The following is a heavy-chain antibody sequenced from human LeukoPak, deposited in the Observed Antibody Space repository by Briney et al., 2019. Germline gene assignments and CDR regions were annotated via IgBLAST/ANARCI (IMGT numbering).Heavy chain of an antibody. V-gene: IGHV4-4*02. CDR3: ARRDLVVATAGYFDY. Sequence: SETLSLACAVSGGSISRSKWWSWVRQPPGKGLEWIGEIYHSGSTNYNPSLKSRVTISVDKSKNQFSLNLSSVTAADTAVYYCARRDLVVATAGYFDYWGQGTLVTVSS. CDR1: GGSISRSKW. D-gene: IGHD5-18*01. J-gene: IGHJ4*02. CDR2: IYHSGST.